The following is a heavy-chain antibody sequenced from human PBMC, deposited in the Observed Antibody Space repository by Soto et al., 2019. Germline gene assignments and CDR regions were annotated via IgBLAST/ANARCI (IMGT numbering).Heavy chain of an antibody. CDR2: IKSKIDGGTT. J-gene: IGHJ4*02. CDR3: TTLGRLPGYHV. V-gene: IGHV3-15*01. D-gene: IGHD3-9*01. Sequence: GGSLRLSCAASGFSFKDTWMNWVRQAPGKGLEWVGRIKSKIDGGTTDYTAPVKGRFTISRDDSKDTLYLQMDRLNTEDTAVYYCTTLGRLPGYHVGGQGTLVTVSS. CDR1: GFSFKDTW.